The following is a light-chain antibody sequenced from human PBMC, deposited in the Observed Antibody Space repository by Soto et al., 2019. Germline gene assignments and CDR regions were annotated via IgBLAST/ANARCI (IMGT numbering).Light chain of an antibody. CDR3: SSYTSTATRV. CDR2: EVS. V-gene: IGLV2-14*01. CDR1: SSDVGSYNY. Sequence: QSALTQPASVSGSPGQSITISCTGTSSDVGSYNYVSWYQQHPGKAPKLMIYEVSNRPSGVSDRFSGSKSGNTASLTISGLQAEDEADYYCSSYTSTATRVFGGGTKLNVL. J-gene: IGLJ3*02.